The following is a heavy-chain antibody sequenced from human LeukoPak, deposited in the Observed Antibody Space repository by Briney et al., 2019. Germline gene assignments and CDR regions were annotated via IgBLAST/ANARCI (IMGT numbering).Heavy chain of an antibody. CDR1: GYTFTSYY. J-gene: IGHJ5*02. CDR3: ARDYGGITMVRGVPFFDP. Sequence: GASAKVSCKASGYTFTSYYMHWVRQAPGEGLEWMGIINPTGGSTSYAQKFQGRVTMTRDTSTSTVYMELSSLRSEDTAVYYCARDYGGITMVRGVPFFDPWGQGTLVTVSS. D-gene: IGHD3-10*01. CDR2: INPTGGST. V-gene: IGHV1-46*01.